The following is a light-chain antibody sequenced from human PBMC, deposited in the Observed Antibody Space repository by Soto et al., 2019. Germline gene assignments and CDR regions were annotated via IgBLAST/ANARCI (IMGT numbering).Light chain of an antibody. CDR1: SSDVGGYNY. J-gene: IGLJ1*01. CDR2: DVS. CDR3: SSYTSSSLYV. Sequence: QSALTRPASVSGSPGQSITISCTGTSSDVGGYNYVSWYQQHPGKAPKLMIYDVSNRPSGVSNRFSGSKSGNMASLTISGLQAGDEADYYCSSYTSSSLYVFGTGTKVTVL. V-gene: IGLV2-14*01.